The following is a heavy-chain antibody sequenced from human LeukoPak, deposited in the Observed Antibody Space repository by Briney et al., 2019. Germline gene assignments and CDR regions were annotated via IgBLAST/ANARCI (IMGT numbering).Heavy chain of an antibody. V-gene: IGHV4-59*08. J-gene: IGHJ4*02. D-gene: IGHD6-19*01. Sequence: SETLSLTCTVSGGSISSYYWSWIRQPSGKGLEWIGYIYYSGSTNYNPSLKSRVTISVDTSKNQFSLKLSSVTAADTAVYYCARQGIAVAGGSFYFDYWGQGTLVTVSS. CDR1: GGSISSYY. CDR3: ARQGIAVAGGSFYFDY. CDR2: IYYSGST.